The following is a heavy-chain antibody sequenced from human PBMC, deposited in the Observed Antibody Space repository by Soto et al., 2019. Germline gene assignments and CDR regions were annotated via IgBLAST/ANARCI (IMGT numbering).Heavy chain of an antibody. J-gene: IGHJ4*02. CDR2: IYYSGST. D-gene: IGHD3-22*01. CDR1: GGSISSSSYY. V-gene: IGHV4-39*01. CDR3: ARGFDYYDSSGYYYYFDY. Sequence: PSETLSLTCTVSGGSISSSSYYWGWIRQPPGKGLEWIGSIYYSGSTYYNPSLKSRVTISVDTSKNQFSLKLSSVTAADTAVYYCARGFDYYDSSGYYYYFDYWGQGTLVTVSS.